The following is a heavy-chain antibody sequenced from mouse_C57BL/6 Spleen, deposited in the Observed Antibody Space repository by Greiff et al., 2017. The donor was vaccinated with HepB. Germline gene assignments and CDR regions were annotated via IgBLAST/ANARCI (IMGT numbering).Heavy chain of an antibody. CDR2: IDPSDSYT. CDR3: ARSPLTTVVAGGFDY. CDR1: GYTFTSYW. V-gene: IGHV1-59*01. Sequence: QVQLQQPGAELVRPGTSVKLSCKASGYTFTSYWMHWVKQRPGQGLEWIGVIDPSDSYTNYNQKFKGKATLTVDTSSSTAYMQLSSLTSEDSAVYYCARSPLTTVVAGGFDYWGQGTTLTVSS. J-gene: IGHJ2*01. D-gene: IGHD1-1*01.